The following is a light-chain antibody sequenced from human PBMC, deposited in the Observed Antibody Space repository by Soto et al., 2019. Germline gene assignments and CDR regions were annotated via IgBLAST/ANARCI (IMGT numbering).Light chain of an antibody. Sequence: QSVLTQPPSASGTPGQRVTISCSGSSSNIGSNSVNWYQHLPRTAPKLLIYTNNQRPSGVPDRFSGSKSGTSASLAISGLQSDDEADYYCAAWDESLNGPVFGGGTKVTVL. J-gene: IGLJ3*02. CDR2: TNN. V-gene: IGLV1-44*01. CDR1: SSNIGSNS. CDR3: AAWDESLNGPV.